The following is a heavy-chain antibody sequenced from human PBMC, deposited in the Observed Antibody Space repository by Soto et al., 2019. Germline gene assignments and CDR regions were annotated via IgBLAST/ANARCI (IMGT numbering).Heavy chain of an antibody. J-gene: IGHJ6*02. CDR1: GFTFSSYG. CDR2: ISYDGSNK. Sequence: QVQLVESGGGVVQPGRSLRLSCAASGFTFSSYGMHWVRQAPGKGLEWVAVISYDGSNKYYADSVKGRFTISRDNSNNTLYLQINSLRAEDTAVYYCAKGQHCSSTSCYFYYYGMDVWGQGPTVTVSS. D-gene: IGHD2-2*01. V-gene: IGHV3-30*18. CDR3: AKGQHCSSTSCYFYYYGMDV.